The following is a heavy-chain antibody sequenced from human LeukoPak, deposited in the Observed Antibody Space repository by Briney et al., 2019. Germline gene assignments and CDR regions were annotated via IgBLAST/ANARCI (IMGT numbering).Heavy chain of an antibody. CDR1: GGSISGYY. D-gene: IGHD3-22*01. Sequence: PSETLSLTCTVSGGSISGYYWGWIRQPPGKGLEWIGSIYHSGSTYYNPSLKSRVTISVDTSKNQFSLKLSSVTAADTAVYYCARATLTNIVVVRQAWFDPWGQGTLVTVSS. V-gene: IGHV4-38-2*02. CDR2: IYHSGST. J-gene: IGHJ5*02. CDR3: ARATLTNIVVVRQAWFDP.